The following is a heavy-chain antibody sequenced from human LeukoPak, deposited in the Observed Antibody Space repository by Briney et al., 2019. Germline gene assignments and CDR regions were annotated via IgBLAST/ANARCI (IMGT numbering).Heavy chain of an antibody. D-gene: IGHD2/OR15-2a*01. Sequence: GGSLRLSCAASGFTFSSYGMNWVRQAPGKGLEWVSYISSSAGTIYYADSVKGRFIISRDNAKNSLYLQMNSLRAEDTAVYYCARDPIYADVWGQGTTVTVSS. CDR1: GFTFSSYG. CDR2: ISSSAGTI. CDR3: ARDPIYADV. V-gene: IGHV3-48*03. J-gene: IGHJ6*02.